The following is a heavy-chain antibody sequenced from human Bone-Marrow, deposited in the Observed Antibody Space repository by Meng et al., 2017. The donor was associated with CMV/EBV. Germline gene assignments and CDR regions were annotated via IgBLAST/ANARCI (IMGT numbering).Heavy chain of an antibody. CDR2: IYRDGSA. V-gene: IGHV3-66*02. Sequence: GGSLRLSCTASGFTVNNNYMGWVRQAPGKGLDWVSVIYRDGSAYYGESVKGRFTISRDNSRNTLYLQMSSLRPEDTAVYYCARDYRGPLGYWGQGTLVTVSS. CDR3: ARDYRGPLGY. CDR1: GFTVNNNY. J-gene: IGHJ4*02. D-gene: IGHD3-10*01.